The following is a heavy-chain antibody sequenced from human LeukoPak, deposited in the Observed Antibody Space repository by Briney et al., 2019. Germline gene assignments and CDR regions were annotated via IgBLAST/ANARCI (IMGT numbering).Heavy chain of an antibody. CDR1: GGSFSGYY. CDR2: INHSGST. V-gene: IGHV4-34*01. Sequence: NPSETLSLTCAVYGGSFSGYYWSWIRQPPGKGLEWIGEINHSGSTNYNPSLKSRVTISVDTSKNQFSLKLSSVTAADTAVYYCARGSARGYCSGGSCYSYYYYYGMDAWGQGTTVTVSS. J-gene: IGHJ6*02. D-gene: IGHD2-15*01. CDR3: ARGSARGYCSGGSCYSYYYYYGMDA.